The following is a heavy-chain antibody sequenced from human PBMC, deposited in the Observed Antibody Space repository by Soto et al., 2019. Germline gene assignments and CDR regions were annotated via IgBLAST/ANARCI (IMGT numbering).Heavy chain of an antibody. CDR2: INPSGGDT. CDR1: GYIFSDYC. CDR3: ARAYFVIGRITNLGEASPGVVEH. V-gene: IGHV1-2*02. J-gene: IGHJ5*02. Sequence: QVQLVQSGAEVKKPGASVKVSCKASGYIFSDYCLHWVRQFPGQGLEWMGWINPSGGDTYFAPKFKGRVSMTGDTSSTSIYLELCRLRSDDTAIYYCARAYFVIGRITNLGEASPGVVEHWGQGTLVSVSS. D-gene: IGHD3-3*01.